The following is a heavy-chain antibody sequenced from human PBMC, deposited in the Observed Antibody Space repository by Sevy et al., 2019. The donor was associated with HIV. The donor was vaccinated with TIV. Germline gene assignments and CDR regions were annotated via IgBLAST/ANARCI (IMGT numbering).Heavy chain of an antibody. D-gene: IGHD6-6*01. Sequence: ASVKVSCKASGYTFTSYYMHWVRQAPGQGLEWMGIINPSGGSTSYAQTFQGRVTMTRDTSTSTVYMELSSLRSEDTAVYYCARSIAARIDAFDIWGQGTMVTVSS. CDR3: ARSIAARIDAFDI. CDR1: GYTFTSYY. CDR2: INPSGGST. V-gene: IGHV1-46*01. J-gene: IGHJ3*02.